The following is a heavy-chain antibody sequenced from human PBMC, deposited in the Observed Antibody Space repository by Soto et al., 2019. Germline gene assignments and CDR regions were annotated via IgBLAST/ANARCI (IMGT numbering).Heavy chain of an antibody. CDR2: ISAKKGNT. Sequence: QVQLVQSGTEVKKPGASVKVSCKASGYTFTTNGIGWVRQAPGQGLEWMGWISAKKGNTKYAQNIQGRVTMTTDASTSTDYMELRSLRSDDTALYYCTRGGWDTHTIWRDYWGQGTLVIVSS. D-gene: IGHD3-3*01. J-gene: IGHJ4*02. CDR1: GYTFTTNG. V-gene: IGHV1-18*01. CDR3: TRGGWDTHTIWRDY.